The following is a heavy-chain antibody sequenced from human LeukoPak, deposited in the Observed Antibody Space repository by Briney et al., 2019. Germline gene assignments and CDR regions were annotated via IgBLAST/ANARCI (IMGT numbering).Heavy chain of an antibody. J-gene: IGHJ4*02. CDR2: IYYSGST. CDR1: GDSISSYY. CDR3: ARDPSYFSGWYDY. Sequence: SETLSLTCTVSGDSISSYYWSWIRKPPGKGLEWIGYIYYSGSTNYNPSLTSRVTILVDASKNQFSLKLTSVTAADTAVYYCARDPSYFSGWYDYWGQGTLVAVSS. V-gene: IGHV4-59*01. D-gene: IGHD6-19*01.